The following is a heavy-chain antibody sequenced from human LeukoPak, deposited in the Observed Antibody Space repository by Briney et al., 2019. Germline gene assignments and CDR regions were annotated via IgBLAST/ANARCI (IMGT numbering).Heavy chain of an antibody. CDR2: INWNGGST. Sequence: PGGSLRLSCAASGFTFDDYGMSWVRQAPGKGLEWVSGINWNGGSTGYADSVKGRFTISRDNAKNSLYLQMNSLRAEDTALYYCARLYYYGSGRESFYYMDVWGKGTTVTISS. D-gene: IGHD3-10*01. CDR3: ARLYYYGSGRESFYYMDV. V-gene: IGHV3-20*04. CDR1: GFTFDDYG. J-gene: IGHJ6*03.